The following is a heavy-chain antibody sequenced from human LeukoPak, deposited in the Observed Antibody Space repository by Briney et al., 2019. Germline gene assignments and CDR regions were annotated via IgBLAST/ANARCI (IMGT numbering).Heavy chain of an antibody. CDR1: GGTFSSYA. CDR3: ARDLRRAAAGLDY. J-gene: IGHJ4*02. D-gene: IGHD6-13*01. V-gene: IGHV1-69*13. CDR2: IIPIFGTA. Sequence: SVKVSCKASGGTFSSYAISWVRQAPGQGLEWMGGIIPIFGTANYAQKFQGRVTITADESTSTAYMELSSLRSEDTAVYYCARDLRRAAAGLDYGGQGTLVTVSS.